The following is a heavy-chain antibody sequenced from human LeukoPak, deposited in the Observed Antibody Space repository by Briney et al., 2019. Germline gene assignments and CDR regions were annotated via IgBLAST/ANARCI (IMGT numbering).Heavy chain of an antibody. Sequence: ASVKVSCKASGYTFTSYVIKWVRQAPGQGVEWMGWMNPNRGNTVYAQKLEGRVTMTRNTSKRTAYMEMSSLRSEDTAVYYCATRLFEKTIFGVVIHPTWNYSSMDVWGKGTTVTVSS. D-gene: IGHD3-3*01. J-gene: IGHJ6*03. V-gene: IGHV1-8*01. CDR2: MNPNRGNT. CDR3: ATRLFEKTIFGVVIHPTWNYSSMDV. CDR1: GYTFTSYV.